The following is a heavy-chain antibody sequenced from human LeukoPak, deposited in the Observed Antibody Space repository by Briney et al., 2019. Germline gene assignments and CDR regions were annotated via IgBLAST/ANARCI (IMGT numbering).Heavy chain of an antibody. CDR3: ARDRGWPAILFDL. CDR1: RFTFRNYG. J-gene: IGHJ4*02. Sequence: GGSLRLSCAASRFTFRNYGMHWVRQAPGKGLEWVAVIWYDGSDKYYIDSVKGRFTVSRDNSKNTLDLQMNSLRAEDTAVYYCARDRGWPAILFDLWGQGTLVTVSS. V-gene: IGHV3-33*01. D-gene: IGHD2-15*01. CDR2: IWYDGSDK.